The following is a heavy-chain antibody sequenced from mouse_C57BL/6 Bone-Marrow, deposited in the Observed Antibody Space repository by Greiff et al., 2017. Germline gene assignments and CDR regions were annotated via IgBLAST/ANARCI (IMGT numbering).Heavy chain of an antibody. J-gene: IGHJ3*01. CDR2: IDPSDSYT. D-gene: IGHD2-1*01. CDR1: GYTFTSYW. Sequence: VQLQQSGAELVMPGASVKLSCSVSGYTFTSYWMYWVKQRPGQGLEWFGEIDPSDSYTNYNQSFQGKFTLTVDKSSSTAYMQLSSLTSEDSAVYYCARDYGNSAWFAYWGQGTLVTVSA. V-gene: IGHV1-69*01. CDR3: ARDYGNSAWFAY.